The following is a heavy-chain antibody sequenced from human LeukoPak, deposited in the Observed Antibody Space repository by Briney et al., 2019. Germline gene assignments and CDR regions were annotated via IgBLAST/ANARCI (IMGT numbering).Heavy chain of an antibody. CDR1: GCTLSSYA. D-gene: IGHD6-13*01. CDR2: VDGGGGGT. Sequence: GGSLRLSCAASGCTLSSYAMTWVRQAPGRGLEWVSSVDGGGGGTYYADSVKGRFTISRDNSKDTLYLQMNGLRAEDTAVYFCAKQSAGSAAWYSLHYDFWGQGTLVTVSS. V-gene: IGHV3-23*01. J-gene: IGHJ4*02. CDR3: AKQSAGSAAWYSLHYDF.